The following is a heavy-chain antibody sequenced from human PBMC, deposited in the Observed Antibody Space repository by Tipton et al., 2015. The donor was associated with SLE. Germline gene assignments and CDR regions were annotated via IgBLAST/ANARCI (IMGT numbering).Heavy chain of an antibody. V-gene: IGHV5-51*03. CDR2: IYPPASET. Sequence: QLVQSGAEVKKPGESLKISCKASGYIFTNYWIGWVRQMPGKGLEWMGIIYPPASETRYNPSFQGQVTISVDKSISTSYLQWSSLKASDTAMFYCARRSVTYHEGDAFDIWGQGTMVTVSS. D-gene: IGHD2-21*02. CDR3: ARRSVTYHEGDAFDI. J-gene: IGHJ3*02. CDR1: GYIFTNYW.